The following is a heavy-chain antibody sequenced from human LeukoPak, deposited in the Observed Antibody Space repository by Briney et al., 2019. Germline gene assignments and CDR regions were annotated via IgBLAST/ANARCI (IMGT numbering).Heavy chain of an antibody. Sequence: GASVKVSCKASGYTFTGYYMHWVRRAPGQGLEWMGRINPNSGGTNYAQKFQGRVTMTRDTSISTAYMELSRLRSDDTAVYYCARPSIAAAGTHYWGQGTLVTVSS. V-gene: IGHV1-2*06. CDR1: GYTFTGYY. J-gene: IGHJ4*02. CDR3: ARPSIAAAGTHY. D-gene: IGHD6-13*01. CDR2: INPNSGGT.